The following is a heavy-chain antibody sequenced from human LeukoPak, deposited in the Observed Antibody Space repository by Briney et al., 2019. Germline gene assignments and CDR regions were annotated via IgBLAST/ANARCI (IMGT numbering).Heavy chain of an antibody. CDR3: AKYCSGGSCYSGLAY. D-gene: IGHD2-15*01. Sequence: GGSLRLSCAASGFTFSRDVMNWVRQAPGKGLEWVSAISGSGDSTYYADSVKGRFTISRDNSKNTLYLQMNSLRAEDTAIYYCAKYCSGGSCYSGLAYWGQGTLVTVSS. CDR2: ISGSGDST. V-gene: IGHV3-23*01. J-gene: IGHJ4*02. CDR1: GFTFSRDV.